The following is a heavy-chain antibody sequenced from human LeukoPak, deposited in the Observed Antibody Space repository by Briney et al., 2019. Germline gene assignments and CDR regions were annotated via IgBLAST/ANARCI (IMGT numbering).Heavy chain of an antibody. CDR2: IFYTGSS. D-gene: IGHD4-11*01. CDR1: GGSISGSNYY. V-gene: IGHV4-39*07. Sequence: PSETLSLTCTVSGGSISGSNYYWGWIRQPPGKGLEWIGSIFYTGSSYYNPSLKSRVTISVDTSKNELSLRLNSVTAADTAVYYCARPDSDYRLRFDHWGQGILVTVSS. CDR3: ARPDSDYRLRFDH. J-gene: IGHJ4*02.